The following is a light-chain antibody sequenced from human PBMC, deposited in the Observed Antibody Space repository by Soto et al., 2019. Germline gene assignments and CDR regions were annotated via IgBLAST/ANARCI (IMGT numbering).Light chain of an antibody. V-gene: IGLV4-60*03. CDR3: ETWDSDTVV. CDR1: SGHSSYI. Sequence: QAVVTQSSSASASLGSSVKLTCTLSSGHSSYIIAWHQQQPGKAPRYLMKVEGSGRYNKGGGVPDRFSGSSSGSDRYLTISNLQAEDESDYYCETWDSDTVVFGGGTKLTVL. CDR2: VEGSGRY. J-gene: IGLJ2*01.